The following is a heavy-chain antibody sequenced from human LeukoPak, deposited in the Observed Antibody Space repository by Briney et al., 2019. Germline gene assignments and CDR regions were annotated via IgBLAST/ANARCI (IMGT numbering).Heavy chain of an antibody. Sequence: SVKVSCKASGGTFSSYAISWVRQAPGQGLEWMGGIIPIFGTANYAQKFQGRVTMTRDMSTSTVYMELSSLRSEDTAVYYCARAPHIQVEYFDYWGQGTLVTVSS. CDR3: ARAPHIQVEYFDY. V-gene: IGHV1-69*05. CDR1: GGTFSSYA. CDR2: IIPIFGTA. D-gene: IGHD2-15*01. J-gene: IGHJ4*02.